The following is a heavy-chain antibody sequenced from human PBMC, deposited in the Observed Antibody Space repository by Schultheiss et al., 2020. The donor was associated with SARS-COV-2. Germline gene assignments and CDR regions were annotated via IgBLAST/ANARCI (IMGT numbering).Heavy chain of an antibody. D-gene: IGHD2-2*01. Sequence: GGSLRLSCAASGFTFSSYSMNWVRQAPGKGLEWVSYISSSGSTIYYADSVKGRFTISRDNAKNTLYLQMNSLRAEDTAVYYCAKDERWGYCSSTSCAGDAFDIWGQGTMVTVSS. CDR2: ISSSGSTI. J-gene: IGHJ3*02. CDR1: GFTFSSYS. CDR3: AKDERWGYCSSTSCAGDAFDI. V-gene: IGHV3-48*04.